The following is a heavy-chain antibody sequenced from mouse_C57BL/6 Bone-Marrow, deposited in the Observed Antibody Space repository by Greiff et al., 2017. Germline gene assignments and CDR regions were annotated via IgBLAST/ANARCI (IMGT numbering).Heavy chain of an antibody. J-gene: IGHJ4*01. CDR3: ARGYDYSYAMDY. V-gene: IGHV1-39*01. CDR1: GYSFTDYN. Sequence: VQLQQSGPELVKPGASVKISCKASGYSFTDYNMNWVKQSHGKSLEWIGVLNPNYGTTSYNQKFKGKATLTVDPSSSTAYMQLNSLTSEDSAVYYCARGYDYSYAMDYWGQGTSVTVSS. D-gene: IGHD2-4*01. CDR2: LNPNYGTT.